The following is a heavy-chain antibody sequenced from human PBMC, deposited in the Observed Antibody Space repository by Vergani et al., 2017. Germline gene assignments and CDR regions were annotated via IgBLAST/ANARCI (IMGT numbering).Heavy chain of an antibody. CDR1: GGSFSGYY. D-gene: IGHD6-13*01. CDR2: INHSGST. V-gene: IGHV4-34*01. Sequence: QVQLQQWGAGLLKPSETLSLTCAVYGGSFSGYYWSWIRQPPGKGLEWIGEINHSGSTNYNPSLKSRVTISVDTSKNQFSLKLSSVTAADTAVYYCARVGAAADFRGNYYYYGMDVWGQGTTVTVSS. J-gene: IGHJ6*02. CDR3: ARVGAAADFRGNYYYYGMDV.